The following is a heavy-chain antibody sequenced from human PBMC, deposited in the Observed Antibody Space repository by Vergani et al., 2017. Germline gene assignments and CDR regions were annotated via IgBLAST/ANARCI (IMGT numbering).Heavy chain of an antibody. J-gene: IGHJ6*03. CDR2: IDHNERP. V-gene: IGHV4-34*01. CDR1: GGSFTSYH. CDR3: ARVNTETNGHLYYYYYMDV. Sequence: QVQLQQWGGGLLKPSETLSLTCVVNGGSFTSYHWTWIRQSPGEGLEWVGDIDHNERPDYNPSLKSRHTMSVDKSRNQFSLTLNSVTATDTAIYFCARVNTETNGHLYYYYYMDVCGQGTAVTVS. D-gene: IGHD4-11*01.